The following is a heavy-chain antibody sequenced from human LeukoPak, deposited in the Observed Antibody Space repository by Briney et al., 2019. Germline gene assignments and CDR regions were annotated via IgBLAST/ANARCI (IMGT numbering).Heavy chain of an antibody. CDR1: GFTFSSYG. D-gene: IGHD1-14*01. V-gene: IGHV3-30*03. J-gene: IGHJ6*02. CDR2: ISYDGSNK. CDR3: ASAEYVDYYYGMDV. Sequence: PGGSLRLSCAASGFTFSSYGMHWVRQAPGKGLEWVAVISYDGSNKYYADSVKGRFTISRDNSKNTLYLQMNSLRAEDTAVYYCASAEYVDYYYGMDVWGQGTTVTVSS.